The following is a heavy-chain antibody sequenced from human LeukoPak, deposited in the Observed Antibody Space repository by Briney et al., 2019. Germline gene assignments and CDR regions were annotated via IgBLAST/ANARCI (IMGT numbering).Heavy chain of an antibody. CDR3: ARRARYSSGWRVDY. D-gene: IGHD6-19*01. CDR2: LYYTGIP. Sequence: SETLSLTCKVSGGSIYNTNYYWGWIRQPPGKGLEWIGSLYYTGIPNYNPSLKSRVTISVDTSKNQFSLKLSSVTAADTAVYYCARRARYSSGWRVDYWGQGTLVAVSS. V-gene: IGHV4-39*07. CDR1: GGSIYNTNYY. J-gene: IGHJ4*02.